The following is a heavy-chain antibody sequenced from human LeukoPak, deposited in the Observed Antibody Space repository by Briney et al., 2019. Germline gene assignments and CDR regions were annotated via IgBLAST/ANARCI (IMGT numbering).Heavy chain of an antibody. CDR3: ARGSYMVRGKYYFDY. CDR2: IYYSGST. D-gene: IGHD3-10*01. CDR1: GGSISSCY. Sequence: SETLSLTCTVSGGSISSCYWSWIRQPPGKGLEWIGYIYYSGSTNYNPSLKSRVTISVDTSKNQFSLKLSSVTAADTAVYYCARGSYMVRGKYYFDYWGQGTLVTVSS. V-gene: IGHV4-59*01. J-gene: IGHJ4*02.